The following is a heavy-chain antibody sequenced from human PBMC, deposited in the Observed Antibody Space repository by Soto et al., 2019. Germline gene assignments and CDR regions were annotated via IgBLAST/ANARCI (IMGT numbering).Heavy chain of an antibody. CDR3: AAHRYSGYDTDAFDI. CDR2: IVVGSGNT. V-gene: IGHV1-58*01. D-gene: IGHD5-12*01. J-gene: IGHJ3*02. CDR1: GFTFTSSA. Sequence: SVKVSCKASGFTFTSSAVRWVRQARGQRLEWIGWIVVGSGNTNYAQKFQERVTITRDMSTSTAYMELSSLRSKDTAVYYCAAHRYSGYDTDAFDIWGQGTMVTVSS.